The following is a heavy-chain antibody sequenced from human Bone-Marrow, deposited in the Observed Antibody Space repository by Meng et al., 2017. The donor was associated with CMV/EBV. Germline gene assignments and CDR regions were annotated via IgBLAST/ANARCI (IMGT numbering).Heavy chain of an antibody. CDR2: IYYSGST. J-gene: IGHJ5*02. V-gene: IGHV4-59*12. Sequence: SETLSLTCTVSGGSISSYYWSWIRQPPGKGLEWIGYIYYSGSTNYNPSLKSRVTISVDTSKNQFSLKLSSVTAADTAVYYCARGHEYCSGGSCYANNWFDPWGQGNLVTFAS. CDR1: GGSISSYY. D-gene: IGHD2-15*01. CDR3: ARGHEYCSGGSCYANNWFDP.